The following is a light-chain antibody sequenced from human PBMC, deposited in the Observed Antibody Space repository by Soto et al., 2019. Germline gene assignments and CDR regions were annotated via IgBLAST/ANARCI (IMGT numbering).Light chain of an antibody. CDR3: GAWESSLTPYV. Sequence: SALTQPPSVSAAPGQKVIISCSGSSFSIGNNYVSWYHQLPGTAPKLLIYDNNKRPSGIPDRFSGSKSGTSATLAITGLQTADAADYYCGAWESSLTPYVFGTGTKVTVL. CDR1: SFSIGNNY. J-gene: IGLJ1*01. CDR2: DNN. V-gene: IGLV1-51*01.